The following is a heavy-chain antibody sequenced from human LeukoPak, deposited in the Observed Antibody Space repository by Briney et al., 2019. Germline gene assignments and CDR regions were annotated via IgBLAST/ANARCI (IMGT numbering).Heavy chain of an antibody. Sequence: ESGPTLVNPTQTLTLTCTFSGFSLSTSGMCVSWIRQPPGKALEWLALIDWDDDKYYSTSLKTRLTISKDTSKNQAVLTMTNMDPVDTATYYCARMVIAAAGTSWFDPWGQGTLVTVSS. V-gene: IGHV2-70*01. D-gene: IGHD6-13*01. CDR1: GFSLSTSGMC. J-gene: IGHJ5*02. CDR2: IDWDDDK. CDR3: ARMVIAAAGTSWFDP.